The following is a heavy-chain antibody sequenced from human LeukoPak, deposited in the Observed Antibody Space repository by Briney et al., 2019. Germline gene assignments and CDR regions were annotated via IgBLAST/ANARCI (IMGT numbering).Heavy chain of an antibody. D-gene: IGHD1-26*01. CDR2: IYTSGST. J-gene: IGHJ4*02. Sequence: SETLSLTCTASGGTISGYDWTWIRQPTGKGLEWIGRIYTSGSTNYNPSLKSRVTMSVDTSKNQFSLKLTSVTAADAAVYYCASTVGSTDYWGQGTLVTVSS. CDR3: ASTVGSTDY. V-gene: IGHV4-4*07. CDR1: GGTISGYD.